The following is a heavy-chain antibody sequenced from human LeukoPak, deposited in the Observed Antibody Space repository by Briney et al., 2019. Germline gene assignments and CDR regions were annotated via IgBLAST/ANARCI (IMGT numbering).Heavy chain of an antibody. J-gene: IGHJ3*02. D-gene: IGHD3-10*01. CDR2: IYNSGST. CDR3: ARYYYDSGSYYSRFAFDI. V-gene: IGHV4-59*08. Sequence: SETLSLTCTVSGASISSYYWSWIRQPPGKGLEWIGYIYNSGSTNYNPSLTSRVTISVDTSKNQFSLKLSSVTAADTAVYYCARYYYDSGSYYSRFAFDIWGQGTMVTVSS. CDR1: GASISSYY.